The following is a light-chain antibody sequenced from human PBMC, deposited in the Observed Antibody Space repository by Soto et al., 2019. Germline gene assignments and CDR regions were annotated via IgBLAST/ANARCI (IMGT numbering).Light chain of an antibody. CDR3: QQANSFPIT. J-gene: IGKJ5*01. Sequence: DIQMTQSPSSVSASVGDRVTITCRASQDIGSWLSWYQKKPGKAPNLLIYGASSLQSGVPSRFSGSRSGTDFTLTISSLQPEDFATYYSQQANSFPITFGQGTRLEIK. V-gene: IGKV1D-12*01. CDR1: QDIGSW. CDR2: GAS.